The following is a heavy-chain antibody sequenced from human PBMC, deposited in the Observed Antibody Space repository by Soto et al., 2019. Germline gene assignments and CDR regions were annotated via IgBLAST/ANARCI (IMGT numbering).Heavy chain of an antibody. Sequence: SETLSLTCTVSGGSISSGGYYWSWIRQHPGKGLEWIGYIYYSGSTYYNPSLKSRVTISVDTSKNQFSLKLSSVTAADTAVYYCARDSPSGVGNYITWGQGTLVTVSS. V-gene: IGHV4-31*03. CDR3: ARDSPSGVGNYIT. CDR2: IYYSGST. J-gene: IGHJ5*02. CDR1: GGSISSGGYY. D-gene: IGHD1-7*01.